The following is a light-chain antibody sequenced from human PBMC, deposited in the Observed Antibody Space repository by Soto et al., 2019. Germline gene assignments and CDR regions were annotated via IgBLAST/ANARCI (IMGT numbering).Light chain of an antibody. J-gene: IGKJ1*01. CDR1: QNINNW. CDR2: DAS. V-gene: IGKV1-5*01. Sequence: DIQMTQSPSTLSASVGDRVIITCRASQNINNWIAWYQQKPGKAPKFLIYDASTLESGVPSRFSGSGFGTEFSLTISSLQPDDFGSYYCQHMRTFGQGTKVEIK. CDR3: QHMRT.